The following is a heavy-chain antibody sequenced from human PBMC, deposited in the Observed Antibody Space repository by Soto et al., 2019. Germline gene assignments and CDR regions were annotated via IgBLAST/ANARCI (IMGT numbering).Heavy chain of an antibody. J-gene: IGHJ6*02. CDR2: INPNSGGT. CDR3: ARGNMVRGVINYYYGMDV. CDR1: GYTFTGYY. Sequence: VASVKVSCKASGYTFTGYYMHWVRQAPGQGLEWMGWINPNSGGTNYAQKFQGRVTMTRDTSISTAYMELSRLRSDDTAVYYCARGNMVRGVINYYYGMDVWGQGTTVTVSS. D-gene: IGHD3-10*01. V-gene: IGHV1-2*02.